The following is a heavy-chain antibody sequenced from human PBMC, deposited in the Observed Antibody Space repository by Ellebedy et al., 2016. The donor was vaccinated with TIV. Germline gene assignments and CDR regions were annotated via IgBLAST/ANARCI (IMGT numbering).Heavy chain of an antibody. CDR3: AKRDYSDSSGFFPLFDV. J-gene: IGHJ4*02. CDR2: ISGSGSST. V-gene: IGHV3-23*01. Sequence: PGGSLRLSCAASGFTFNNFAMSWIRQAPGKGLEWVSGISGSGSSTFYADSVKGRFTISRDNSKNTLDLQMNSLRAEDTAIYYCAKRDYSDSSGFFPLFDVWGQGTLVSVSS. CDR1: GFTFNNFA. D-gene: IGHD3-22*01.